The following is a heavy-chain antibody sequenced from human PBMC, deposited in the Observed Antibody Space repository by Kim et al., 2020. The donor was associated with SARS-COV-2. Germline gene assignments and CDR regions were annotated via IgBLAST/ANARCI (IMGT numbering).Heavy chain of an antibody. J-gene: IGHJ5*01. CDR3: GRDLYGPRDS. CDR1: GFTFSDYW. V-gene: IGHV3-74*03. Sequence: GGSLRLSCADSGFTFSDYWMHWVRQAPGKGLVWVSHISPDGTRTKCAGSVKDRFTISRDNAKSTLYLQMNSLTADDTAVYYCGRDLYGPRDSWGQGTLGT. CDR2: ISPDGTRT. D-gene: IGHD4-17*01.